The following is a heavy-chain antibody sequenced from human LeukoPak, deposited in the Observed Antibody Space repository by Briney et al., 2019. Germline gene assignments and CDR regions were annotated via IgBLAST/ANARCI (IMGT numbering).Heavy chain of an antibody. CDR3: AKEGRSLQTY. CDR2: IKEDGTET. J-gene: IGHJ4*02. V-gene: IGHV3-7*03. Sequence: GGSLRLSCSGSGFTFSNHAMHWVRLAPGKGLEWVANIKEDGTETYYVDSVKGRFTISRDNAKNSLYLQMNSLRVEDTAVYYCAKEGRSLQTYWGQGTLVTVSS. D-gene: IGHD5-24*01. CDR1: GFTFSNHA.